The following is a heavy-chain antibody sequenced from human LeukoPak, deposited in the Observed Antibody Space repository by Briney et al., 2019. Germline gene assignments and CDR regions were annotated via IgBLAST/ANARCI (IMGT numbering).Heavy chain of an antibody. J-gene: IGHJ4*02. CDR1: GGSISSSRHY. Sequence: SETLSLTCTVSGGSISSSRHYWGWIRQSPEKGLELIAHIYYTGITYFNPSLKSRVTVSVDTSNNQFSLRLSSVTAADTAMYYCAREPTQPLRFGEFHPFDNWGQGTLVTVSS. V-gene: IGHV4-39*07. D-gene: IGHD3-16*01. CDR3: AREPTQPLRFGEFHPFDN. CDR2: IYYTGIT.